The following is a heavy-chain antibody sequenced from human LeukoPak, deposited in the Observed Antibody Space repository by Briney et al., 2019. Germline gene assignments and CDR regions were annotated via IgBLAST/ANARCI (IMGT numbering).Heavy chain of an antibody. J-gene: IGHJ1*01. D-gene: IGHD2-2*01. V-gene: IGHV3-30*02. CDR3: ARSIYCSSTSCSVYFQH. CDR1: GFTFSSYG. Sequence: PGGSLRLSCAASGFTFSSYGMHWVRQAPGKGLEWVAFIRYDGSNKYYADSVKGRFTISRDNSKNTLYLQMNSLRSEDTAVYYCARSIYCSSTSCSVYFQHWGQGTLVTVSS. CDR2: IRYDGSNK.